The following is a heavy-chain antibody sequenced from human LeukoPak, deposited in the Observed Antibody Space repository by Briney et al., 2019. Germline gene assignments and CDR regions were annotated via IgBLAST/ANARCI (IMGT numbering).Heavy chain of an antibody. CDR1: GGSISNYY. J-gene: IGHJ2*01. V-gene: IGHV4-59*08. D-gene: IGHD6-19*01. CDR3: ARHVRTAVTGSLWYFDL. Sequence: SETLSLTCTVSGGSISNYYWSWIRQPPGKGLEWIGYIYYSGSTNYNPSLKSRVTISVDTSKSQFSLKLSSVTAADTAVYYCARHVRTAVTGSLWYFDLWGRGTLVTVSS. CDR2: IYYSGST.